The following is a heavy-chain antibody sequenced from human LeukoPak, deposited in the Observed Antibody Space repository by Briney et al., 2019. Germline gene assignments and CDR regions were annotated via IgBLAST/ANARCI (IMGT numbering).Heavy chain of an antibody. D-gene: IGHD5-24*01. J-gene: IGHJ5*02. V-gene: IGHV3-33*01. CDR3: VRGVGVSRFNYFDP. CDR1: GFTFSSFG. Sequence: GRSLTLSCAASGFTFSSFGMHWVRQAPGKGLEWVAVIWYDASDRYYADSVKGRFTISRDNSKNTLFLQMNSLRDDDTAVYYCVRGVGVSRFNYFDPWGQGTLVVVSS. CDR2: IWYDASDR.